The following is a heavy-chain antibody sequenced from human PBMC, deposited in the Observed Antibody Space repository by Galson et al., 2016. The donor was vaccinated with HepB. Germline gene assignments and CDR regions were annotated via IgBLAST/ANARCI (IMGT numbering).Heavy chain of an antibody. CDR1: VGATSSRSYH. CDR2: VYYSVTT. Sequence: SETLSLTCTVSVGATSSRSYHWGWIRQPPGKGLEWIGNVYYSVTTYANPSLKSRVTISVDKSKNQFSLKLSSVTAADTAVYYCAGGVYNYGVLLPFEFWGQGTLVTVSS. D-gene: IGHD5-18*01. V-gene: IGHV4-39*01. CDR3: AGGVYNYGVLLPFEF. J-gene: IGHJ4*02.